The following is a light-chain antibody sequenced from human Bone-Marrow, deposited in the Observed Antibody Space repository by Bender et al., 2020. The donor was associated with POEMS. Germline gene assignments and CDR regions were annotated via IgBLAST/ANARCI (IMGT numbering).Light chain of an antibody. CDR3: AVWDDSLNGWV. CDR1: SSNIGNNF. Sequence: QSVLTQPTSASGTPGHWVTISCSGSSSNIGNNFVHWYQHLPGSAPRLLIYSSHRRPSEVPDRFSGSMSGTSASLAISGLQSEDEDDYYCAVWDDSLNGWVFGGGTKLTVL. CDR2: SSH. V-gene: IGLV1-44*01. J-gene: IGLJ3*02.